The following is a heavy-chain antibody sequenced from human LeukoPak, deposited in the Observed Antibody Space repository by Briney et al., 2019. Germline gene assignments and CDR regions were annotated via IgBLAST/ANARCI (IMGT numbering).Heavy chain of an antibody. CDR1: GDSIRDESDY. J-gene: IGHJ5*02. V-gene: IGHV4-30-2*01. CDR2: IYRGRT. CDR3: AGEGEYGQSYS. Sequence: PSETLSLTCAVSGDSIRDESDYWNWIRQAPGKGPEWIGNIYRGRTRLNPSYTSRVAISVDMSKSQVSLSLTSVTAADTAIYYCAGEGEYGQSYSWGQGVLVVVSA. D-gene: IGHD4-17*01.